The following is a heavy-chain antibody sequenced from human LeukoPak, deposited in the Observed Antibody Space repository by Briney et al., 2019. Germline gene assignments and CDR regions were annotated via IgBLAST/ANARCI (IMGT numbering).Heavy chain of an antibody. V-gene: IGHV4-39*01. CDR2: FSDGRNT. Sequence: SETLSLTCSVSGGSIRSSSYYWGWIRQPPGKGPEWIGSFSDGRNTHYNPSSESRVIISVDTSKNQFSLKLSSVAAADTAVYYCDSSSSGAFDIWGQGTMVTVSS. CDR3: DSSSSGAFDI. J-gene: IGHJ3*02. CDR1: GGSIRSSSYY. D-gene: IGHD6-6*01.